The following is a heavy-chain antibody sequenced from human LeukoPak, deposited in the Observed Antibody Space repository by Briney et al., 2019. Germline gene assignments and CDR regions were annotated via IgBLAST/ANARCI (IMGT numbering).Heavy chain of an antibody. CDR3: ARGIWSARTVDYYLDY. CDR1: GYNFNNYA. D-gene: IGHD2-21*01. Sequence: ASVKVSCKASGYNFNNYAIHWVRQAPGKRFEWMGWINAGNSHTKYSQNFQGRITITRDSSASTVYMELSSLTSEDTAVYYCARGIWSARTVDYYLDYWGQGTLVTVSS. J-gene: IGHJ4*02. CDR2: INAGNSHT. V-gene: IGHV1-3*01.